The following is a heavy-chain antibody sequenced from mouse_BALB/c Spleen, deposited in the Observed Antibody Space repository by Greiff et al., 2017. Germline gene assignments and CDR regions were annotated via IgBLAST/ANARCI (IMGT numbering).Heavy chain of an antibody. J-gene: IGHJ2*01. CDR2: IRLKSNNYAT. CDR1: GFTFSNYW. CDR3: TRDFDY. Sequence: EVKVEESGGGLVQPGGSMKLSCVASGFTFSNYWMNWVRQSPEKGLEWVAEIRLKSNNYATHYAESVKGRFTISRDDSKSSVYLQMNNLRAEDTGIYYCTRDFDYWGQGTTLTVSS. V-gene: IGHV6-6*02.